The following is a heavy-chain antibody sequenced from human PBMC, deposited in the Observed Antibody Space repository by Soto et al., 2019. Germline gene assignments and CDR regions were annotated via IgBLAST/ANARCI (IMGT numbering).Heavy chain of an antibody. Sequence: SVKVSCKASGGTFSSYAISWVRQAPGQGLEWMGGIVPIYRTADYAQKFQGRVTITADESARTAYLEVRSLKSQDTAVYYCARDSGAKLSSSWGQGTLVTVSS. D-gene: IGHD6-13*01. J-gene: IGHJ4*02. CDR2: IVPIYRTA. CDR3: ARDSGAKLSSS. V-gene: IGHV1-69*13. CDR1: GGTFSSYA.